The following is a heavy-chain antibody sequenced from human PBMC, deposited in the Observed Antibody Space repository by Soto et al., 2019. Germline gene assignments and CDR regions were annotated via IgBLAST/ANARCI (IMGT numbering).Heavy chain of an antibody. V-gene: IGHV1-69*05. CDR1: GGTFSSYA. Sequence: ASVKVSCKASGGTFSSYAISWVRQAPGQGLEWMGGIIPIFGTANYAQKFQGRVTMTTDESTSTAYMGLRSLRSDDTAVYYCARDPGLLGYDFWSGYYDSWFDPWGQGTLVTVSS. D-gene: IGHD3-3*01. CDR2: IIPIFGTA. J-gene: IGHJ5*02. CDR3: ARDPGLLGYDFWSGYYDSWFDP.